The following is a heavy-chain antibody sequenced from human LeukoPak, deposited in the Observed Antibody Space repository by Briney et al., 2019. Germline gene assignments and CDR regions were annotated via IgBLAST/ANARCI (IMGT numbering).Heavy chain of an antibody. V-gene: IGHV1-8*01. CDR1: GYTFTSYD. J-gene: IGHJ4*02. CDR2: MNPNSGNT. Sequence: ASVTVSCKASGYTFTSYDINWVRQATGQGLEWMEWMNPNSGNTGYAQKFQGRVTMTRNTSISTAYMELSSLRSEDTAVYYCARGSIAVAGTDYWGQGTLVTVSS. CDR3: ARGSIAVAGTDY. D-gene: IGHD6-19*01.